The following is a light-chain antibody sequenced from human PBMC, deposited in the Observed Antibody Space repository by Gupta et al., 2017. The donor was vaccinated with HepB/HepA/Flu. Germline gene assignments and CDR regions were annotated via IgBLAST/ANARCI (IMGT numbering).Light chain of an antibody. Sequence: EVVMTQSPATLSVSPGERVTLSCRASQSVRSKLAWYQQKPGQAPRLLIYDASTRATGIPARFSGSGSGTDFTLTISSLQPEDFAVYSCQQYNEWHLTFGGGTKVEIK. CDR2: DAS. V-gene: IGKV3-15*01. CDR1: QSVRSK. CDR3: QQYNEWHLT. J-gene: IGKJ4*01.